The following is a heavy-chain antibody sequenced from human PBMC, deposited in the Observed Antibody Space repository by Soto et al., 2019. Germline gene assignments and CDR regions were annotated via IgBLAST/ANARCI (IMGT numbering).Heavy chain of an antibody. D-gene: IGHD2-15*01. CDR2: IDPSDSYT. V-gene: IGHV5-10-1*01. CDR1: GYSFTSYW. J-gene: IGHJ6*02. Sequence: GESLKNSCKGSGYSFTSYWISWVRQMPGKGLEWMGRIDPSDSYTNYSPSSQGHVTISADKPISTAYLQWSSLKASDTAMYYCARPYCSGGSCHGHYYGMDVWGQGTTVTVSS. CDR3: ARPYCSGGSCHGHYYGMDV.